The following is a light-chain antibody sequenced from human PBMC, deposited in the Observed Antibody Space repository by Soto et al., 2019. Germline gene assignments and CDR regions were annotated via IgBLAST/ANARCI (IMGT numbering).Light chain of an antibody. V-gene: IGKV3-20*01. J-gene: IGKJ1*01. Sequence: EIVLTQSPGTLSLSQGEGATLSCRASQIVSNNYLAWYQQKPGQAPRLLVYGASRRATGIPDRFSGSGSGTDFTLTISRLEPEDFAVHYCQQYGNSLPWTFGQGTKV. CDR3: QQYGNSLPWT. CDR1: QIVSNNY. CDR2: GAS.